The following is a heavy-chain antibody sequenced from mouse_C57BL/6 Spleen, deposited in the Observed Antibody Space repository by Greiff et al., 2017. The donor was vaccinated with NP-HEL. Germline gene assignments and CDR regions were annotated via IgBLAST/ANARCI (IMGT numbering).Heavy chain of an antibody. J-gene: IGHJ1*03. CDR3: TTDGSSSWYFDV. Sequence: VQLKQSGAELVRPGASVKLSCTASGFNIKDDYMHWVKQRPEQGLEWIGWIDPENGDTEYASKFQGKATITADTSSNTAYLQLSSLTSEDTAVYYCTTDGSSSWYFDVWGTGTTVTVSS. CDR2: IDPENGDT. D-gene: IGHD1-1*01. V-gene: IGHV14-4*01. CDR1: GFNIKDDY.